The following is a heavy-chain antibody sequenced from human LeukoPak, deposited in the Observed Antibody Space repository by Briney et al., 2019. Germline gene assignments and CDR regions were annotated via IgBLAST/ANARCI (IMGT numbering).Heavy chain of an antibody. Sequence: GGSLRLSCAASGFTFSSYAMSWVRQAPGKGLEWVSAISGSGGSTYYADSVKGRFTISRDNSKNTLYLQMNSLRAEDTAVYYCAKDRSPIYSGYDLVDYWGQGTLVTVSS. CDR2: ISGSGGST. CDR1: GFTFSSYA. CDR3: AKDRSPIYSGYDLVDY. V-gene: IGHV3-23*01. J-gene: IGHJ4*02. D-gene: IGHD5-12*01.